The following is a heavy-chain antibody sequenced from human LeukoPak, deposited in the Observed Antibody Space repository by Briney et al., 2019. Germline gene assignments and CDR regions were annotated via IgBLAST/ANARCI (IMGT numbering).Heavy chain of an antibody. CDR1: GFTFSSYA. D-gene: IGHD3-9*01. Sequence: GGSLRLSCAASGFTFSSYAMSWVRQAPGKGLVWVSRINSDGRSTNYADSVKGRFSISRDNAETTLYLQMNSLRVEDTAVYYCVRGADTGYSSDSWGQGTLVTVSS. CDR3: VRGADTGYSSDS. CDR2: INSDGRST. V-gene: IGHV3-74*01. J-gene: IGHJ4*02.